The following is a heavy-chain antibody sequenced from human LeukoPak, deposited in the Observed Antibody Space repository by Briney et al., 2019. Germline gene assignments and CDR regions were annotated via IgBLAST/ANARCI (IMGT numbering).Heavy chain of an antibody. J-gene: IGHJ3*02. CDR2: IRGSGDST. CDR1: GFTFSSHP. CDR3: AKGPVVTFDI. Sequence: GGSLRLSCAASGFTFSSHPMSWVRLAPGKGLEWVSSIRGSGDSTYYADSVKGRFTISRDNTKNTLYLQMNSLRAEDTAVYYCAKGPVVTFDIWGQGTMVTVSS. D-gene: IGHD2-15*01. V-gene: IGHV3-23*01.